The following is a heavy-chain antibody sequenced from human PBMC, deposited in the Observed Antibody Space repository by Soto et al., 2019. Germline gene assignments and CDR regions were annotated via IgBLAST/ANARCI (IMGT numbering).Heavy chain of an antibody. V-gene: IGHV3-23*01. CDR2: ISGSGGST. J-gene: IGHJ6*02. CDR1: EFTFSSYA. CDR3: AREKILYGMDV. Sequence: EVQLLESGGGLVQSGGSLRLACAASEFTFSSYAMSWVRQAPGKGLEWVSGISGSGGSTDYADSVKGRFTISRDNSKNTLYLQMNSLRAEDTAVYYCAREKILYGMDVWGQGTTVTVSS. D-gene: IGHD5-18*01.